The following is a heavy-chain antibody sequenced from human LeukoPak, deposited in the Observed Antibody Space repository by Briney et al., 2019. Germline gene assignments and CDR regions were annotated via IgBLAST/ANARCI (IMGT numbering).Heavy chain of an antibody. D-gene: IGHD1-7*01. CDR3: AKDRLELRPTHFDY. V-gene: IGHV3-23*01. CDR1: GFTFSSYA. J-gene: IGHJ4*02. Sequence: PGGSLRLSCAASGFTFSSYAMSWVRQAPGKGLEWVSAISGSGGSTYYADSVRGRFTISRDNSKKTLYLQMNSLRAEDTAVYYCAKDRLELRPTHFDYWGQGTLVTVSS. CDR2: ISGSGGST.